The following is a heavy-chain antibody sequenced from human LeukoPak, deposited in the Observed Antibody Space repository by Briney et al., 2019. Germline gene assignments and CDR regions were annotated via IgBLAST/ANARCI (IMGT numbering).Heavy chain of an antibody. D-gene: IGHD2-2*01. CDR1: GGSISSYY. CDR3: ARGAAAYWFDP. Sequence: SQTLSLTCTVSGGSISSYYWSWIRQPAGKGLEWIGRIYTSGSTNYNPSLKSRVTISVDKSKNQFSLKLSSVTAADTAVYYCARGAAAYWFDPWGQGTLVTVSS. J-gene: IGHJ5*02. CDR2: IYTSGST. V-gene: IGHV4-4*07.